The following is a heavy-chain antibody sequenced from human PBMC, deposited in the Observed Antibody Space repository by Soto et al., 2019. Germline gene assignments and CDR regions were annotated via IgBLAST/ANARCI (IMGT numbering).Heavy chain of an antibody. CDR3: ARASRFLAWSIDYYYYYGMDV. CDR2: IIPIFGTA. V-gene: IGHV1-69*01. D-gene: IGHD3-3*01. Sequence: QVQLVQSGAEVKKPGSSVKVSCKASGGTFSSYAISWVRQAPGQGLEWTGGIIPIFGTANYVQKFQGRVTITADESTSTAYMELSSLRSEDTAVYYCARASRFLAWSIDYYYYYGMDVWGQGTTVTVSS. CDR1: GGTFSSYA. J-gene: IGHJ6*02.